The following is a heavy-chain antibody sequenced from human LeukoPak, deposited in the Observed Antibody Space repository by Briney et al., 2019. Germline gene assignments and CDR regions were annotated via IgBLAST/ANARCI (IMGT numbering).Heavy chain of an antibody. CDR3: ARDPRPPMDIVATTYYYCGMDV. D-gene: IGHD5-12*01. J-gene: IGHJ6*02. CDR2: IYYSGST. Sequence: SETLSLTCTVSGGSISSSSYYWGWIRQPPGKGLEWIGSIYYSGSTYYNPSLKSRVTISVDTSKNQFSLKLSSVTAADTAVYYCARDPRPPMDIVATTYYYCGMDVWGQGTTVTVSS. CDR1: GGSISSSSYY. V-gene: IGHV4-39*07.